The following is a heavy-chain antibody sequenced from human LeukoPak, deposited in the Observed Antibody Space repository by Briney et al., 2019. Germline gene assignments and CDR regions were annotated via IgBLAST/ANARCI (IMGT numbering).Heavy chain of an antibody. CDR3: AKGAATDYYFDH. V-gene: IGHV3-30*18. D-gene: IGHD1-26*01. CDR1: GLTFNNYV. J-gene: IGHJ4*02. Sequence: GRSLRLSCAASGLTFNNYVMHWVRQAPGKGLEWVAVISYDGSKKYYADSVRGRLTISRDNSKNTLYLQMNSVRTEDTAVYYCAKGAATDYYFDHWGQGTLVTVSS. CDR2: ISYDGSKK.